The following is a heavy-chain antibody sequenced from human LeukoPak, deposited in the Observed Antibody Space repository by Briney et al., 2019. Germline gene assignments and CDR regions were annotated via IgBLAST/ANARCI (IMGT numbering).Heavy chain of an antibody. V-gene: IGHV1-69*01. CDR3: ARGGSGYQNWFDP. Sequence: SVKVSCKASGGTFSSYAISWVRQAPGQGLEWMGGIIPIFGTANYAQRFQGRVTITADESTSTAYMELSSLRSEDTAVYYCARGGSGYQNWFDPWGQGTLVTVSS. D-gene: IGHD3-22*01. CDR2: IIPIFGTA. CDR1: GGTFSSYA. J-gene: IGHJ5*02.